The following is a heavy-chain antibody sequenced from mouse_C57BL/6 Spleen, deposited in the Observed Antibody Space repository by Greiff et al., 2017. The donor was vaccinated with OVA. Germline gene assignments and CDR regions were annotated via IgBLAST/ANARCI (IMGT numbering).Heavy chain of an antibody. CDR2: IDPSDSYT. V-gene: IGHV1-69*01. J-gene: IGHJ1*03. Sequence: VQLQQPGAELVMPGASVKLSCKASGYTFTSYWMHWVKQRPGQGLEWIGEIDPSDSYTNYNQKFKGKSTLTVDKSSSTAYMQLSSLTSEDSAVYDCARIYGSSPRYFDGWGTGTTVTVSS. D-gene: IGHD1-1*01. CDR3: ARIYGSSPRYFDG. CDR1: GYTFTSYW.